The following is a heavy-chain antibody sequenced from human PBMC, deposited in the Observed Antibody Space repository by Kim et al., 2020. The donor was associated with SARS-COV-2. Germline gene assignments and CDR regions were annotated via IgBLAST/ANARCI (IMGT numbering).Heavy chain of an antibody. J-gene: IGHJ5*02. D-gene: IGHD2-15*01. CDR2: IIPIFGTA. Sequence: SVKVSCKASGGTFSSYAISWVRQAPGQGLEWMGGIIPIFGTANYAQKFQGRVTITADESTSTAYMELSSLRSEDTAVYYCARIISGSGGSINWFDPWGQGTLVTVSS. CDR3: ARIISGSGGSINWFDP. V-gene: IGHV1-69*13. CDR1: GGTFSSYA.